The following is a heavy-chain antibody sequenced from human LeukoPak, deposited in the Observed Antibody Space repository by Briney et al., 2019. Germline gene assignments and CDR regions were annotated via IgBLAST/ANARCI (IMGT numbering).Heavy chain of an antibody. V-gene: IGHV4-59*08. CDR1: GGSISSYY. CDR2: IYYSGST. Sequence: SETLSLTCTVSGGSISSYYWSWIRQPPGKGLEWIGYIYYSGSTKYSPSLKSRVTMSVDTSKSQFSLRLSSVTAADTAVYYCARHLQDTAMVSPLYYFDNWGQGTLVTVSS. CDR3: ARHLQDTAMVSPLYYFDN. J-gene: IGHJ4*02. D-gene: IGHD5-18*01.